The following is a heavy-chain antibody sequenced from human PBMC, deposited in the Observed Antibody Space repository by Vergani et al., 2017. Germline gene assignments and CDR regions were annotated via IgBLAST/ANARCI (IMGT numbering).Heavy chain of an antibody. J-gene: IGHJ4*02. CDR3: AKTNSNYEAMGSDIDY. V-gene: IGHV3-23*01. CDR2: ISGSGGST. D-gene: IGHD4-11*01. Sequence: EVQLLESGGGLVQPGGSLRLFCAASGFTFSSYAMSWVRQAPGKGLEWVSAISGSGGSTYYADSVKGRFTISRDNSKNTLYLQMNSLRAEDTAVYYCAKTNSNYEAMGSDIDYWGQGTLVTVSS. CDR1: GFTFSSYA.